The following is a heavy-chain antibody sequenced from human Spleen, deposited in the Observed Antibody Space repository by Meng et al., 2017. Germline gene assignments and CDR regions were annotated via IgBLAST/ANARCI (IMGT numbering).Heavy chain of an antibody. CDR2: IKQDGSGK. CDR1: GLAFSRYW. CDR3: ASSPGYYDALTGYYSPYFDY. D-gene: IGHD3/OR15-3a*01. V-gene: IGHV3-7*01. J-gene: IGHJ4*02. Sequence: GESLKISCAASGLAFSRYWMSWVRQAPGKGLQWVATIKQDGSGKHYVESVKGRFTISRDNAKKSLYLQLSSLRAEDTAVYYCASSPGYYDALTGYYSPYFDYWGRGTLVTVS.